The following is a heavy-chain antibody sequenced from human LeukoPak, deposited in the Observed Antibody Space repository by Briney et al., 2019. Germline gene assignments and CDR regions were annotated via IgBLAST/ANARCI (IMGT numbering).Heavy chain of an antibody. CDR1: GGSISSGDYY. CDR3: ARVWYQLLAGWFDP. Sequence: PSETLSLTCTVSGGSISSGDYYWSWIRQPPGKGLEWIGYIYYSGSTYYNPSLKSRVTISVDTSKNQFSLKLSSVAAAGTAVYYCARVWYQLLAGWFDPWGQGTLVTVSS. CDR2: IYYSGST. V-gene: IGHV4-30-4*08. J-gene: IGHJ5*02. D-gene: IGHD2-2*01.